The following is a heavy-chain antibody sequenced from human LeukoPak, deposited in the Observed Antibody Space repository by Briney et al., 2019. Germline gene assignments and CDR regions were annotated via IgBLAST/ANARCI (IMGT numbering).Heavy chain of an antibody. V-gene: IGHV1-69*05. CDR3: ARAQDYYDSSGPNRNDAFDI. J-gene: IGHJ3*02. CDR1: GYTLTELS. D-gene: IGHD3-22*01. Sequence: GASVKVSCKVSGYTLTELSMHWVRQAPGKGLEWMGGIIPIFGTANYAQKFQGRVTITTDESTSTAYMELSSLRSEDTAVYYCARAQDYYDSSGPNRNDAFDIWGQGTMVTVSS. CDR2: IIPIFGTA.